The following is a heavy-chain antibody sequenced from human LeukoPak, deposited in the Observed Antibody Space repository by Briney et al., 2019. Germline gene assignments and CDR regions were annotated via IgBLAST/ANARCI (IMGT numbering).Heavy chain of an antibody. D-gene: IGHD4-17*01. J-gene: IGHJ4*02. Sequence: SETLSLTCTVSGGSISSSSYYWGWIRQPPGKGLEWIGSIYYSGSTYYNPSLKSRVTISVDTSKNQFSLKLSSVTAADTAVYYCARRTVTTRCSDYWGQGTLVTVSS. CDR2: IYYSGST. V-gene: IGHV4-39*07. CDR1: GGSISSSSYY. CDR3: ARRTVTTRCSDY.